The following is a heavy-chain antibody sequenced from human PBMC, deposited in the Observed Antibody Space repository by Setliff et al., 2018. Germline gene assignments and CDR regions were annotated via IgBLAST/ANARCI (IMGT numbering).Heavy chain of an antibody. D-gene: IGHD3-22*01. J-gene: IGHJ5*02. CDR2: IKEDGSEK. CDR1: GFTFSRYW. Sequence: PGGSLRLSCVVSGFTFSRYWMTWVRQAPGKGLEWVANIKEDGSEKYYMDSVKGRFTISRDNSKNTLYLQMNDLRAEDTALYYCVITSPWGWFDPWGQGTLVTVSS. CDR3: VITSPWGWFDP. V-gene: IGHV3-7*01.